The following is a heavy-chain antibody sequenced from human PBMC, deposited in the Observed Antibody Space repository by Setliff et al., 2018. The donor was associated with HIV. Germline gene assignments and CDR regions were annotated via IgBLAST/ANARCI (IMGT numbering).Heavy chain of an antibody. D-gene: IGHD2-8*01. J-gene: IGHJ4*02. CDR1: GFTFRNYY. Sequence: GGSLRLSCAASGFTFRNYYMNWIRQAPGKGLEWVSYISSRGSTIYYADSVKGRFTISRDNAKNSLYLQMSSLRSEDTAVYYCASGSGYCKNGNCYIGVHKNPDKYYFDYWGQGTLVTVSS. CDR3: ASGSGYCKNGNCYIGVHKNPDKYYFDY. V-gene: IGHV3-11*01. CDR2: ISSRGSTI.